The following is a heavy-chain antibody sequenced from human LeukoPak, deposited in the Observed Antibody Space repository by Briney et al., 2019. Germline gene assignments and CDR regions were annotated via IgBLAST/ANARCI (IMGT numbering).Heavy chain of an antibody. V-gene: IGHV3-21*01. D-gene: IGHD3-10*02. J-gene: IGHJ4*02. CDR3: ARDLFGTQGR. Sequence: GGSLRLSCAASGFTFSSYSMNWVRQAPGKGLEWVSSISSSSSYIYYADSMKGRFTISRDNAKNSLYLQMNSLRAEDTAVYYCARDLFGTQGRWGQGTLVTVSS. CDR1: GFTFSSYS. CDR2: ISSSSSYI.